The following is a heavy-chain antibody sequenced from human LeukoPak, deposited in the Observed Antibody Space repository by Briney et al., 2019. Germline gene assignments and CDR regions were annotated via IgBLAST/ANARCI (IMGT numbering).Heavy chain of an antibody. V-gene: IGHV3-20*04. CDR3: ARRRVTLVRGVDITSYYFDY. D-gene: IGHD3-10*01. CDR2: INWNGGST. CDR1: GFTFDDYG. Sequence: PGGSLRHSCAASGFTFDDYGMSWVRQAPGKGLEWVSGINWNGGSTGYADSVKGRFTISRDNAKNSLYLQMNSLRAEDTALCYCARRRVTLVRGVDITSYYFDYWGQGTLVTVSS. J-gene: IGHJ4*02.